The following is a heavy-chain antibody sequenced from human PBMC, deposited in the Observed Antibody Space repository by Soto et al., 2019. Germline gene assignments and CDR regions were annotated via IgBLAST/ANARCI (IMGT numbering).Heavy chain of an antibody. CDR3: ARVVRGVITSTYYFDY. V-gene: IGHV1-69*13. CDR2: IIPIFGTA. J-gene: IGHJ4*02. CDR1: GGTFSSYA. D-gene: IGHD3-10*01. Sequence: AASVKVSCKASGGTFSSYAISWVRQAPGQGLEWMGGIIPIFGTANYAQKFQGRVTITADESTSTAYMELSSLRSEDTAVYYCARVVRGVITSTYYFDYWGQGTLVTVSS.